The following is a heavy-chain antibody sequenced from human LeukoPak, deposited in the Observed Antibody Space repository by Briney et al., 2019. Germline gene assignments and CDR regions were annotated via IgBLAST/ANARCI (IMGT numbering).Heavy chain of an antibody. J-gene: IGHJ4*02. Sequence: GSLRLSCAASGFTFSSYSMNWVRQAPGKGLEWVSYISSSSSTIYYADSVKGRFTISRDNAKNSLYLQMNSLRAEDTAVYYCAKDPLIVGATRSYYFDYWGQGTLVTVSS. CDR1: GFTFSSYS. CDR3: AKDPLIVGATRSYYFDY. CDR2: ISSSSSTI. D-gene: IGHD1-26*01. V-gene: IGHV3-48*04.